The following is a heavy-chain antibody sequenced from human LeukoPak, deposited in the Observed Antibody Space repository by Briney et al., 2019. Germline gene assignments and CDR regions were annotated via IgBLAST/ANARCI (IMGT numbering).Heavy chain of an antibody. V-gene: IGHV4-4*07. Sequence: SETLSLTCTVSGVSISSYYWSWIRQPAGKGLEWIGRIYTSGSTNYDPSLKSRVTMSVGTSKNQFSLKLSSVTAADTAVYYCALSSGWYSSRWGQGTLVTVSS. J-gene: IGHJ4*02. CDR3: ALSSGWYSSR. CDR2: IYTSGST. CDR1: GVSISSYY. D-gene: IGHD6-19*01.